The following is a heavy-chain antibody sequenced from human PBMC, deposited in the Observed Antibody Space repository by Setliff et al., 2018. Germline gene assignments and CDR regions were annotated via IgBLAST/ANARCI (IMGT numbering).Heavy chain of an antibody. CDR3: TRFGDRDGIGI. CDR2: INWDGATT. V-gene: IGHV3-20*04. J-gene: IGHJ3*02. Sequence: GESLKISCAASGFSFNKHGMNWVRQAPGKGLEWVSTINWDGATTAYADSVKGRHTISRDNAKNSLYLYMDSLRDEDTALYYCTRFGDRDGIGIWGQGTMVTVSS. D-gene: IGHD1-26*01. CDR1: GFSFNKHG.